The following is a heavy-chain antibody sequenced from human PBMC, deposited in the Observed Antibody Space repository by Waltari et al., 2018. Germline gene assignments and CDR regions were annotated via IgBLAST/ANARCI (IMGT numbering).Heavy chain of an antibody. Sequence: QVQLVESGGGVVQPGRSVRPPWGASGCTFSAHAMQWVRQAPGKGMEWVAIITYDGSNQYYADSVRGRFTISRDNSKHTLYLQMNNLRTEDTAVFYCASEGNSYGAFDIWGQGTMVTVSS. CDR3: ASEGNSYGAFDI. CDR2: ITYDGSNQ. J-gene: IGHJ3*02. D-gene: IGHD5-18*01. CDR1: GCTFSAHA. V-gene: IGHV3-30*04.